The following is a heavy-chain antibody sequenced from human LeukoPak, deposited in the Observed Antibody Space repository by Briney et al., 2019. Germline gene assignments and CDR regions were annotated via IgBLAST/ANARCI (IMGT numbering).Heavy chain of an antibody. CDR1: GYNFFIYC. V-gene: IGHV5-51*01. D-gene: IGHD3-16*01. CDR3: AIFDFLFGEIDNWFDP. J-gene: IGHJ5*02. CDR2: IYPGDSDT. Sequence: GESLKTPCKGSGYNFFIYCIGWVRQMPGKGLEWMGIIYPGDSDTRYSPSFEGQVTISADKSISPAYLQWSSLKASDTAMYYCAIFDFLFGEIDNWFDPWGQGTQVTVSS.